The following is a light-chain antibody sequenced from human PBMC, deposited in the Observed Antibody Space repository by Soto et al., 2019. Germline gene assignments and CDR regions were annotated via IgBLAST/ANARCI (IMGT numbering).Light chain of an antibody. CDR1: QSVSSY. CDR2: DAS. V-gene: IGKV3-11*01. Sequence: EIVLTQSPATLSLSPGERATLSCRASQSVSSYLAWYQQKPGQAPRLLIYDASSRATGIPARFSGSGSGADFTLTISSLEPEDFAVYYCQQRSNSRFTFRPGTKVEIK. CDR3: QQRSNSRFT. J-gene: IGKJ3*01.